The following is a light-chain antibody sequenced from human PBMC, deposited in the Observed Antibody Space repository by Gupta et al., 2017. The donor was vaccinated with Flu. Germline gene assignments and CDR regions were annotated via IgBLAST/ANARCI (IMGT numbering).Light chain of an antibody. V-gene: IGLV2-14*01. Sequence: QSALTQPASVSGSPGQSLTISCTGTNSDIGSYNYVSWYQQHPGKAPQLLIYDVTNRPSGVSNRFSGSKSGDTASLTISGLQAEDEADYYCSSCTSSTTLVFGGGTRLTVL. CDR1: NSDIGSYNY. J-gene: IGLJ2*01. CDR3: SSCTSSTTLV. CDR2: DVT.